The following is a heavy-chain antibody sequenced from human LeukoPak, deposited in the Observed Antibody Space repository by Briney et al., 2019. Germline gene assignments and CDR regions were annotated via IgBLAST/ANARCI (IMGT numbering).Heavy chain of an antibody. J-gene: IGHJ4*02. D-gene: IGHD3-3*01. CDR1: GYTFTSYG. V-gene: IGHV1-18*01. CDR3: ARERRITIFGVVTESDY. CDR2: ISAYNGNT. Sequence: GASVKVSCKASGYTFTSYGISWVRQAPGQGPEWMGWISAYNGNTNYAQKLQGRVTMTTDTSTSTAYMELRSLRSDDTVVYYCARERRITIFGVVTESDYWGQGTLVTVSS.